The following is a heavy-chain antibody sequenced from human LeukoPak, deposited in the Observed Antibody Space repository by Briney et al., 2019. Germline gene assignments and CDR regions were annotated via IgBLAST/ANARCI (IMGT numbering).Heavy chain of an antibody. Sequence: GGSLRLSCAASGFSFSPYEMNWVRQAPGKGLEWVSYISSSGSTIYYADSVKGRFTISRDNAKNSLYLQMNSLRAEDTAVYYCARVLSIRRYCSGGSCYSDEREVGAFDYWGQGTLVTVSS. CDR1: GFSFSPYE. J-gene: IGHJ4*02. D-gene: IGHD2-15*01. CDR3: ARVLSIRRYCSGGSCYSDEREVGAFDY. V-gene: IGHV3-48*03. CDR2: ISSSGSTI.